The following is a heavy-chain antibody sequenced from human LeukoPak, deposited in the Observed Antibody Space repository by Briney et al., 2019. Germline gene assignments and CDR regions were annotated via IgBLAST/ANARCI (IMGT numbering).Heavy chain of an antibody. CDR1: GFTFDDYA. Sequence: GRSLRLSCAASGFTFDDYAMHWVRQAPGKGLEWVSGISWNSGSIGYADSVKGRFTISRDNAKNSLYLQVNSLRAEDTALYYCAKALTRAAAAGTGLLNWFDPWGQGTLVTVSS. D-gene: IGHD6-13*01. J-gene: IGHJ5*02. V-gene: IGHV3-9*01. CDR2: ISWNSGSI. CDR3: AKALTRAAAAGTGLLNWFDP.